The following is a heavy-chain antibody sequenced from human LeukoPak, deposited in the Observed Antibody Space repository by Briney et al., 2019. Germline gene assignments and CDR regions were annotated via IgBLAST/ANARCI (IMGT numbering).Heavy chain of an antibody. CDR2: ISAYNGNT. J-gene: IGHJ4*02. CDR3: AILGRLRYFDWLLDY. V-gene: IGHV1-18*01. Sequence: ASVKVSCKASGYTFTSYGINWVRQAPGQGLEWMGWISAYNGNTNYAQKLQGRVTMTTDTSTSTAYMELRSLTSDDTAVYYCAILGRLRYFDWLLDYWGQGTLVTVSS. CDR1: GYTFTSYG. D-gene: IGHD3-9*01.